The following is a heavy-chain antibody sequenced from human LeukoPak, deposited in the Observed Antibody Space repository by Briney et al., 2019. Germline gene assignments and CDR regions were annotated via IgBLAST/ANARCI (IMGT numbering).Heavy chain of an antibody. J-gene: IGHJ4*02. CDR1: GFTFSSFW. CDR2: INEEGSAK. Sequence: GGSLRLSCAASGFTFSSFWMTWVRQAPGKGLEWVANINEEGSAKYYVDSVEGRFTISRDNVKNSLYLQMNSLRGEDTAVYYCARAKIDYWGQGALVTVSS. V-gene: IGHV3-7*01. CDR3: ARAKIDY.